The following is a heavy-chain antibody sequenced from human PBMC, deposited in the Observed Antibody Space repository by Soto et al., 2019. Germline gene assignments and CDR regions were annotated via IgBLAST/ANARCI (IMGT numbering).Heavy chain of an antibody. J-gene: IGHJ4*02. CDR1: GYAFTTYG. V-gene: IGHV1-18*01. Sequence: QVHLVQSGAEVKKPGASVKVSCKGSGYAFTTYGITWVRQAPGQGLEWMGWISAHNGNTNYAQKHQGRVTVTRDTSMSTAHMGLRIPGPDDTGVYYFGRGRYGDYWGQGALVNVSS. CDR2: ISAHNGNT. D-gene: IGHD1-1*01. CDR3: GRGRYGDY.